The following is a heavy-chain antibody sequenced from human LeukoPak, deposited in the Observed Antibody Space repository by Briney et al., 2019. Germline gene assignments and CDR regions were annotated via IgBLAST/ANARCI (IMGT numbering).Heavy chain of an antibody. CDR2: ISAYNGNT. Sequence: ASAKVSCKASGYTFTSYGISWVRQAPGQGLEWMGWISAYNGNTNYAQKLQGRVTMTTDTSTSTAYMELRSLRSDDTAVYYCARVLRGGEAARHSYYMDVWGKGTTVTVSS. D-gene: IGHD6-6*01. J-gene: IGHJ6*03. CDR1: GYTFTSYG. V-gene: IGHV1-18*01. CDR3: ARVLRGGEAARHSYYMDV.